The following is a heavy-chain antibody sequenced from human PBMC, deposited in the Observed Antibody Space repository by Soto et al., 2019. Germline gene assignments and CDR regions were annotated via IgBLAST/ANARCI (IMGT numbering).Heavy chain of an antibody. Sequence: GGSLRLSCAASGFTFSDYYMSWIRQAPGKGLEWVSYISSSGSTIYYADSVKGRFTISRDNAKNSLYLQMNSLRAEGTAVYYCARDRVLRYFDWLPTGIAFDIWGQGTMVTVSS. D-gene: IGHD3-9*01. V-gene: IGHV3-11*01. J-gene: IGHJ3*02. CDR2: ISSSGSTI. CDR1: GFTFSDYY. CDR3: ARDRVLRYFDWLPTGIAFDI.